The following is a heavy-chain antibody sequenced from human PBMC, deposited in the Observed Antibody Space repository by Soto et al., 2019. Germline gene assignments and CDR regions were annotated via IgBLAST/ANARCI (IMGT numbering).Heavy chain of an antibody. D-gene: IGHD3-16*01. CDR2: ITGRGDRT. CDR1: GFTFDTYG. J-gene: IGHJ4*02. CDR3: AMDWGSGWFRVYFDN. V-gene: IGHV3-23*01. Sequence: EGQLLESGGGLAQPGGSLRLSCEVFGFTFDTYGMSWVRQAPGKGLEWVAVITGRGDRTDYEDSVKGRFTISRDNYNNTLYMEKNSLRAEDTAVYYCAMDWGSGWFRVYFDNWGKGTQVTVSS.